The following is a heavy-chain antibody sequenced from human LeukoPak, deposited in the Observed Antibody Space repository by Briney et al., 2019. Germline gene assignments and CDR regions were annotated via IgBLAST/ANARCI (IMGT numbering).Heavy chain of an antibody. D-gene: IGHD6-19*01. Sequence: GGSLRLSCAASGFTFDDYAMHWVRQAPGKGLEWVSGISWNSGSIGYADSVKGRFTISRDNAKNSLYLQMNSLRAEDMALYYCAKDGTVAGTRRSYFDYWGQGTLVTVSS. V-gene: IGHV3-9*03. J-gene: IGHJ4*02. CDR2: ISWNSGSI. CDR3: AKDGTVAGTRRSYFDY. CDR1: GFTFDDYA.